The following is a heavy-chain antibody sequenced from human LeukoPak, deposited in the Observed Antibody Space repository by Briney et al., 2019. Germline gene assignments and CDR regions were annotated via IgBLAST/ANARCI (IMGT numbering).Heavy chain of an antibody. CDR2: ISGSGGNT. J-gene: IGHJ4*02. D-gene: IGHD3-22*01. CDR3: AKGLYSSSYPYYFDY. CDR1: GFTFSSYA. V-gene: IGHV3-23*01. Sequence: GGSLRLSCAASGFTFSSYAMSWVRQAPGKGLGWVSQISGSGGNTYYTDSVKGRFTISRDNSKNTLYLQMNSLRPEDTAVYYCAKGLYSSSYPYYFDYWGQGTLVTVSS.